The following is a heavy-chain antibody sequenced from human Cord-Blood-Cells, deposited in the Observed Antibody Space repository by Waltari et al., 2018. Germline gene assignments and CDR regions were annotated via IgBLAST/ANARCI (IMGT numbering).Heavy chain of an antibody. CDR3: ARGDSDYYGSGSYYNLDY. CDR2: ISSSGSTI. Sequence: EVQLVESGGGLVQPGGSLRLSCAASGFTFSSYEMNWVSQAPGTGLEWVSYISSSGSTIYYADSVKGRFTISRDNAKNSLYLQMNSLRAEDTAVYYCARGDSDYYGSGSYYNLDYWGQGTLVTVSS. J-gene: IGHJ4*02. CDR1: GFTFSSYE. V-gene: IGHV3-48*03. D-gene: IGHD3-10*01.